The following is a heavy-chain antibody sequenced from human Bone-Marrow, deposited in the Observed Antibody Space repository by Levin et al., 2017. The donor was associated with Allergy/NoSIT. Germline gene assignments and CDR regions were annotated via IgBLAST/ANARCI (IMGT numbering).Heavy chain of an antibody. D-gene: IGHD2-2*01. CDR3: ARTKYCSSTSCYLVGAGSGDFDY. CDR2: ISSSSSYI. V-gene: IGHV3-21*01. Sequence: GGSLRLSCAASGFTFSSYSMNWVRQAPGKGLEWVSSISSSSSYIYYADSVKGRFTISRDNAKNSLYLQMNSLRAEDTAVYYCARTKYCSSTSCYLVGAGSGDFDYWGQGTLVTVSS. J-gene: IGHJ4*02. CDR1: GFTFSSYS.